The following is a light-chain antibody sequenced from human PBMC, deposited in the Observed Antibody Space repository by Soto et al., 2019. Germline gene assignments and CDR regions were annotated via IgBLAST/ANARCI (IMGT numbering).Light chain of an antibody. CDR1: QNITNNC. V-gene: IGKV3-20*01. J-gene: IGKJ1*01. CDR2: GAS. CDR3: QQHGNSPRT. Sequence: EIVLMQSPGTLSLSPGERATLPCRASQNITNNCVAWYQHKPGQAPRLLIYGASSRATGIPVRFSGSGSGTDFTLTISRPEPEDFAVYYCQQHGNSPRTFGQGTKVDIK.